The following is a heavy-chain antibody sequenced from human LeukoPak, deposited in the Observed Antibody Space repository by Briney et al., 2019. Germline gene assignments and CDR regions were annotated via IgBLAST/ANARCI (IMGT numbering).Heavy chain of an antibody. D-gene: IGHD6-13*01. V-gene: IGHV1-46*01. CDR1: GYTFTSYY. J-gene: IGHJ6*02. CDR2: INPSGGST. Sequence: GASVQVSCKASGYTFTSYYMHWVRQAPGQGLEWMGIINPSGGSTSYAQKFQGRVTMTRDTSTSTVYMELSSLRSEDTAVYYCATPSIAAAGYYYYGMDVWGQGTTVTVSS. CDR3: ATPSIAAAGYYYYGMDV.